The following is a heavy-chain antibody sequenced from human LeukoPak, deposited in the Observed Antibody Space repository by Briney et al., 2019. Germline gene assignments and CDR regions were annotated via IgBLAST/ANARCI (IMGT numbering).Heavy chain of an antibody. J-gene: IGHJ4*02. Sequence: GGSLRLSCAASGFTFSSYAMSWVRQAPGKGLEWASAISGSGGSTYYADSVKGRFTISRDNSKNTLYLQMNSLRAEDTAVYYCAKDKGQLMYYFDYWGQGTLVTVSS. CDR2: ISGSGGST. CDR3: AKDKGQLMYYFDY. D-gene: IGHD5-18*01. V-gene: IGHV3-23*01. CDR1: GFTFSSYA.